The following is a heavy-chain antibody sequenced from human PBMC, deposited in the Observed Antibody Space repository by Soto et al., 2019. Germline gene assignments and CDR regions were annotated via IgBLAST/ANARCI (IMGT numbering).Heavy chain of an antibody. CDR2: ISYDGSNK. Sequence: PGGSLRLSCAASGFTFSSYAMHWVRQAPGKGLEWVAVISYDGSNKYYADSVKGRFTISRDNSKNTLYLQMNSLRAEDTAVYYCARAKGITMIVVNDAFDIWGQGTMVTVSS. V-gene: IGHV3-30-3*01. CDR3: ARAKGITMIVVNDAFDI. D-gene: IGHD3-22*01. CDR1: GFTFSSYA. J-gene: IGHJ3*02.